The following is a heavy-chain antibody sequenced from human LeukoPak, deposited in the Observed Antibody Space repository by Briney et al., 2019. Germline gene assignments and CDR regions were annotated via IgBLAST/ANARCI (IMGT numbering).Heavy chain of an antibody. V-gene: IGHV3-30-3*01. J-gene: IGHJ4*02. D-gene: IGHD6-13*01. CDR2: ISYDGSNK. CDR3: ARDRGYSSSQHYFDY. Sequence: GGSLRLSCAASGFTFSDYYMSWIRQAPGKGLEWVAVISYDGSNKYYADSVKGRFTISRDNSKNTLYLQMNSLRAEDTAVYYCARDRGYSSSQHYFDYWGQGTLVTVSS. CDR1: GFTFSDYY.